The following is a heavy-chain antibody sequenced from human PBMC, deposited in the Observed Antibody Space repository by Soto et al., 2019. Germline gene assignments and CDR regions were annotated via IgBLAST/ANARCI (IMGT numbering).Heavy chain of an antibody. CDR2: ISGSGGST. J-gene: IGHJ5*02. CDR3: AKVLGYCSGCRCLWWGYP. V-gene: IGHV3-23*01. Sequence: EVQLLESGGGLVQPGGSLRLSCAASGFTFSSYALTWVRQAPGKGLEWVSTISGSGGSTYYADSVKGRFSISRDNSKNTLYLQMNSRRGEDTPIDPCAKVLGYCSGCRCLWWGYPWGKGTLVTVSS. D-gene: IGHD2-15*01. CDR1: GFTFSSYA.